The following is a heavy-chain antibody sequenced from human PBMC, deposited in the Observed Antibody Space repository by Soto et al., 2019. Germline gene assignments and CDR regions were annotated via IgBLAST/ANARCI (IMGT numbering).Heavy chain of an antibody. CDR1: GFTFRRYH. CDR3: TRVTREYRYGTEGTYFCDY. CDR2: IGTACDT. V-gene: IGHV3-13*01. J-gene: IGHJ4*02. Sequence: GGSLTLLCALSGFTFRRYHMLWVRHATGKGVVWVSAIGTACDTYYPGSRKGPFTISRENAKNSLYLQMSSLRAGDTAVYYCTRVTREYRYGTEGTYFCDYWGQGTLVTAPQ. D-gene: IGHD5-18*01.